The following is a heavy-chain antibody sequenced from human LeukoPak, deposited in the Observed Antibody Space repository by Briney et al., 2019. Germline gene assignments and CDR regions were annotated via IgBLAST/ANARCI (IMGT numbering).Heavy chain of an antibody. Sequence: PSETLSLTCAVYGGSFRGYYWRWIRQPPGKGLEWIGEINHSGSTNYNPSLKSRVTLSVDTSKNQSSLKLSSVTAAAPAVYYCAREVRRFLEWLPDYWGQGTLVTVSS. CDR2: INHSGST. CDR1: GGSFRGYY. J-gene: IGHJ4*02. V-gene: IGHV4-34*01. D-gene: IGHD3-3*01. CDR3: AREVRRFLEWLPDY.